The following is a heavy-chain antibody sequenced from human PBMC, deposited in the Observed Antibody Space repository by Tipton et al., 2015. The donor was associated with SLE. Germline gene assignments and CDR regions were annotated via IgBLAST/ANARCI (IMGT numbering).Heavy chain of an antibody. CDR2: TYYRSKWYN. CDR1: GDSVSSNSAA. J-gene: IGHJ4*02. D-gene: IGHD2-21*01. Sequence: GLVKPSQTLSLTCAISGDSVSSNSAAWNWIGQSPSRGLEWLGRTYYRSKWYNDYSLSVKSRITINPDTSKNQFSLHLNSVTPEDTAVYYCARKSIYFDYWGRGTLVTVSS. CDR3: ARKSIYFDY. V-gene: IGHV6-1*01.